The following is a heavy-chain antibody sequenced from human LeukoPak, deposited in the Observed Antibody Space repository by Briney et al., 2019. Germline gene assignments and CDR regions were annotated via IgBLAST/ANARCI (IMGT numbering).Heavy chain of an antibody. V-gene: IGHV1-46*01. Sequence: ASVKVSCKASGYTFTSYYMHWVRQAPGQGLEWMGIINPSGGSTIYAQKFQGRVTMTRDTSTSTVYMELSSLRSEDTAVYYCAREGAYYDFWSGYYGGQGNWFDPWGQGTLVTVSS. CDR1: GYTFTSYY. CDR3: AREGAYYDFWSGYYGGQGNWFDP. J-gene: IGHJ5*02. D-gene: IGHD3-3*01. CDR2: INPSGGST.